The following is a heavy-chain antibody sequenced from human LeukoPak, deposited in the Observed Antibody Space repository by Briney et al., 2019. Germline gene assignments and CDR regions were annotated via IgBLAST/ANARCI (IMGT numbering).Heavy chain of an antibody. CDR1: GYTFTGYY. V-gene: IGHV1-2*02. CDR2: INPNSGGT. J-gene: IGHJ4*02. D-gene: IGHD3-22*01. CDR3: ARLGYDSSGYSDY. Sequence: ASVTVSCKASGYTFTGYYMHWVRQAPGQGLEWMGWINPNSGGTNYAQKFQGRVTMTRDTSISTAYMELSRLRSDDTAVYYCARLGYDSSGYSDYWGQGTLVTVSS.